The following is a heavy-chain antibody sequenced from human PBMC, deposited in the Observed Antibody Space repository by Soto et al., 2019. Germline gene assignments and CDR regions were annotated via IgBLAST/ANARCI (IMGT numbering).Heavy chain of an antibody. Sequence: VQLQESGPGLVKPSETLSLICTVSGGSISSDYLSWIRQPAGKGLEWIGRGYTSGYSNSNPSLKSRVTMSVDTSKKQFSLKLSSVTAADTAVYYCASEPTTAGTVNWFDPWCQGTLVTVSS. V-gene: IGHV4-4*07. D-gene: IGHD6-13*01. CDR2: GYTSGYS. J-gene: IGHJ5*02. CDR1: GGSISSDY. CDR3: ASEPTTAGTVNWFDP.